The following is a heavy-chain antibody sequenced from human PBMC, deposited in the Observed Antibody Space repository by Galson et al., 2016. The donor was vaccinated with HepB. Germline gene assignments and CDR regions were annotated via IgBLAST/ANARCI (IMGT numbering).Heavy chain of an antibody. CDR2: ITGDRANA. V-gene: IGHV3-43*01. J-gene: IGHJ4*02. CDR1: GFTFRTYT. D-gene: IGHD4-23*01. Sequence: SLRLSCAASGFTFRTYTMHWIRQAPGEGLQWVSLITGDRANAYYADSVKGRFTISRDNRKNSLYLQMNSLRTEDTALYYCAKDHGGYSGFDYWGQGTLVTVSS. CDR3: AKDHGGYSGFDY.